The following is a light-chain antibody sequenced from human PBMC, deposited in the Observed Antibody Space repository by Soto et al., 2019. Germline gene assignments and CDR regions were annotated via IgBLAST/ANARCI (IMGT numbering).Light chain of an antibody. Sequence: EIVLTQSPATLSLSPGEGATLSCRASQRISSNLGWYQQKPGQAPRLLIYDASNRATGIPARFSGSGSGTDFTLTISSLEPEDSAVYYCHHRSNPPLTFGGGTKVDIK. CDR1: QRISSN. J-gene: IGKJ4*01. V-gene: IGKV3-11*01. CDR2: DAS. CDR3: HHRSNPPLT.